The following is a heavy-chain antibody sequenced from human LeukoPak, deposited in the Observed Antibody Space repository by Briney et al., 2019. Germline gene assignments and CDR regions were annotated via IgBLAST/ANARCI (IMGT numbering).Heavy chain of an antibody. Sequence: GSLRLSCAASGFPFSSYSMNWVRQAPGKGLEWVASISSSSSYIYYADSVKGRFTISRDNAKNSLYLQMNSLRAEDTAVYYCASYSGSYPPPFDYWGQGTLVTVSS. CDR2: ISSSSSYI. CDR1: GFPFSSYS. J-gene: IGHJ4*02. CDR3: ASYSGSYPPPFDY. V-gene: IGHV3-21*01. D-gene: IGHD1-26*01.